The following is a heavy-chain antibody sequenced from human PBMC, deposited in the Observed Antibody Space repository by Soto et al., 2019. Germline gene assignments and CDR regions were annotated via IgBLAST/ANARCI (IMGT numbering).Heavy chain of an antibody. CDR1: GLTFSSYD. CDR3: ARDTYDSSGYYYGMDV. J-gene: IGHJ6*02. V-gene: IGHV3-13*01. D-gene: IGHD3-22*01. Sequence: GGSLRLSCAASGLTFSSYDMHWVRQATGKGLEWVSAIGTAGDTYYPGSVKGRFTISRENAKNSLYLQMNSLRAEDTALYYCARDTYDSSGYYYGMDVWGQGTTVTVSS. CDR2: IGTAGDT.